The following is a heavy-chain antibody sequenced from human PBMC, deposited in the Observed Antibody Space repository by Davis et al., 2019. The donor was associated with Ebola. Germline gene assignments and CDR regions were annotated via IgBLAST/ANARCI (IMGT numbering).Heavy chain of an antibody. CDR2: IIPILGIA. J-gene: IGHJ5*02. CDR3: ARDSGDFWSGYPFDP. Sequence: KISCKGSGYSFTSYWISWVRQAPGQGLEWMGRIIPILGIANYAQKFQGRVTITADKSTSTAYMELSSLRSEDTAVYYCARDSGDFWSGYPFDPWGQGTLVTVSS. D-gene: IGHD3-3*01. CDR1: GYSFTSYW. V-gene: IGHV1-69*04.